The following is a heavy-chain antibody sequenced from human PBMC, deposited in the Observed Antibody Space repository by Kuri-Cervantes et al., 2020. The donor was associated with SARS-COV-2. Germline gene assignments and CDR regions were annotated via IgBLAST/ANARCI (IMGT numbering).Heavy chain of an antibody. V-gene: IGHV1-3*01. CDR2: INAGNGDT. Sequence: ASVKVSCKASGYTFTGYYMHWVRQAPGQRLEWMGWINAGNGDTKISQKFQGRVTITRDIFADTAYMDLSSLRSEDTAVYYCAMYFYGSGNYHDTLDKWGQGTLVTVSS. D-gene: IGHD3-10*01. CDR3: AMYFYGSGNYHDTLDK. J-gene: IGHJ4*02. CDR1: GYTFTGYY.